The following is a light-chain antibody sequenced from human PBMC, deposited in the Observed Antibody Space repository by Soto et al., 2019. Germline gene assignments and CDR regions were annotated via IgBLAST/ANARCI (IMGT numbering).Light chain of an antibody. V-gene: IGKV3-20*01. CDR1: QSVSSY. CDR2: DAS. CDR3: QQYGSSPPYT. J-gene: IGKJ2*01. Sequence: EIVLTQSPATLSLSPGERATLSCRASQSVSSYLAWYQPKPGQAPRLLIYDASNRATGIPARFSGSGSGTDFTLTISRLEPADFAVYYCQQYGSSPPYTFGQGTKVDIK.